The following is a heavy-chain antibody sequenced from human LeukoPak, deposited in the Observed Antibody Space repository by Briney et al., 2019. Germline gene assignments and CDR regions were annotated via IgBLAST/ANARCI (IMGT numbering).Heavy chain of an antibody. V-gene: IGHV4-38-2*02. CDR2: IYHSGST. J-gene: IGHJ4*02. CDR1: GYSISSGYY. D-gene: IGHD3-16*01. Sequence: PSETLSLTCTVSGYSISSGYYWGWIRQPPGKGLEWIGSIYHSGSTYYNPSLKSRVTISVDTSKNQFSLKLSSVTAADTAVYYCARRGEDHDYWGQGTLVTVSS. CDR3: ARRGEDHDY.